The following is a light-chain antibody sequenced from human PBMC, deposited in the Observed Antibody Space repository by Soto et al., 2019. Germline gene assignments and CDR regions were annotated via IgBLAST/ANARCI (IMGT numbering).Light chain of an antibody. CDR2: TTA. V-gene: IGLV7-43*01. Sequence: QAVVTQEPSLTVSPXGTVTLTXGSSTGAVTSGYLPNWFQQKPGQAPRTLIYTTANKHPWTPARFSGSLVGGKAALTLSDVQPEDEAEYYCLLHYGGSWFFGGGTELTVL. CDR1: TGAVTSGYL. J-gene: IGLJ3*02. CDR3: LLHYGGSWF.